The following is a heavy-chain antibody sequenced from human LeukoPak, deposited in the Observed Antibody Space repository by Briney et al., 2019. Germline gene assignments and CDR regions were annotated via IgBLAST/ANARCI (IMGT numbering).Heavy chain of an antibody. V-gene: IGHV4-39*07. Sequence: PSETLSLTCTVSGGSISSSSYYWGWIRQPPGKGLEWIGSIYYSGSTYYNPSLKSRVTISVDTSKNQFSLKLSSVTAADTAVYYCASHPHDYYYDSSGYYYRDYWGQGTLVTVSS. D-gene: IGHD3-22*01. CDR3: ASHPHDYYYDSSGYYYRDY. CDR1: GGSISSSSYY. CDR2: IYYSGST. J-gene: IGHJ4*02.